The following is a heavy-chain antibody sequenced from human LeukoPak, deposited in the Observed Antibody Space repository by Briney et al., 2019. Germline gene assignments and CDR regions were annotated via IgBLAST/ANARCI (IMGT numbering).Heavy chain of an antibody. CDR2: MNPNTGDT. CDR1: GYTFTSYD. CDR3: ARVGRTKRSYGSGSFWGYYYYYIDV. V-gene: IGHV1-8*01. J-gene: IGHJ6*03. Sequence: ASVKVSCKASGYTFTSYDINWVRLATGQGLEWRGWMNPNTGDTGYAQKFQDRVTMTRNTSISTAYMELSSLRSEDTAVYYCARVGRTKRSYGSGSFWGYYYYYIDVWGKGTTVTISS. D-gene: IGHD3-10*01.